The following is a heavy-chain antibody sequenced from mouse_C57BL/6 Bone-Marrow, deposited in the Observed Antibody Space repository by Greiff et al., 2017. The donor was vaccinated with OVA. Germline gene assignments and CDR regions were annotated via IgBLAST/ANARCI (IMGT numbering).Heavy chain of an antibody. D-gene: IGHD1-1*01. CDR3: ARDYGSSARGFAY. J-gene: IGHJ3*01. V-gene: IGHV1-61*01. CDR1: GYTFTSYW. Sequence: VQLQQPGAELVRPGSSVKLSCKASGYTFTSYWMDWVKQRPGQGLEWIGNIYPSDSETHYNQKFKDKATLTVDKSSSTAYMQLSSLTSEDSAVYCCARDYGSSARGFAYWGQGTLVTVSA. CDR2: IYPSDSET.